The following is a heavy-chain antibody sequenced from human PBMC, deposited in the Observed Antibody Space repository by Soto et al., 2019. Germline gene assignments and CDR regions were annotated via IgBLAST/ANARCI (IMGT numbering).Heavy chain of an antibody. J-gene: IGHJ4*02. V-gene: IGHV4-34*10. D-gene: IGHD6-13*01. Sequence: SETLSLTSAVYGGSFSGYYWSWIRQPPGKGLEWIGFIHHSGSTNYNPSLKSRLTMSVDTSKNQFSLKLSSVTAADTAVYYCTRGDSRSWRPPFAYWGQGTLVTVSS. CDR2: IHHSGST. CDR1: GGSFSGYY. CDR3: TRGDSRSWRPPFAY.